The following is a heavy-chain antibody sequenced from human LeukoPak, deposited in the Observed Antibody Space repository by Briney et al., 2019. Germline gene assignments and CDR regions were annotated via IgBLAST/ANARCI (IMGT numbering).Heavy chain of an antibody. J-gene: IGHJ1*01. CDR3: ASPGGVKSYFQP. Sequence: KSGGSLRLSCAASGFTFSDYYMSWIRQAPGKGLEWVSYISSSGSTIYYADSGKGRLTISRDNANNPLYLQMNGLNAWDTGVYYFASPGGVKSYFQPWGQGSLVTVSS. V-gene: IGHV3-11*04. D-gene: IGHD3-16*01. CDR2: ISSSGSTI. CDR1: GFTFSDYY.